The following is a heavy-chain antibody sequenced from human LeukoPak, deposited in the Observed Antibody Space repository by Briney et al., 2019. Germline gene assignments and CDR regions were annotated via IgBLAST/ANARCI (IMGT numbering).Heavy chain of an antibody. V-gene: IGHV3-23*01. CDR1: GFIFRNYA. J-gene: IGHJ4*02. CDR2: ISGNDDST. D-gene: IGHD2-15*01. CDR3: AKGGSGVPRALAS. Sequence: GGSLRLSCAASGFIFRNYAMSWVRQGPGQGPEWVTAISGNDDSTYYADSVKGRFTISRDNSRNTLYLQMNSLRAEDTAIYYCAKGGSGVPRALASWGQGTLVTVSS.